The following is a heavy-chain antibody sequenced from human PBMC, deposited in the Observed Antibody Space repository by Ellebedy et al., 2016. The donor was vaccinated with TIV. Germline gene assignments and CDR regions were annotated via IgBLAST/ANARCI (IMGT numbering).Heavy chain of an antibody. V-gene: IGHV5-51*01. J-gene: IGHJ4*02. D-gene: IGHD1-26*01. CDR3: VRQDSGNYFDYYFDY. CDR1: VSSFTSYW. CDR2: IYPGDSDT. Sequence: GESLKISCKGSVSSFTSYWIVLVRQMPGKGLEWMGIIYPGDSDTRYSPSFQGQVTISADKSISTAYLQWSSLRASDTAIYYCVRQDSGNYFDYYFDYWGQGSLVTVSS.